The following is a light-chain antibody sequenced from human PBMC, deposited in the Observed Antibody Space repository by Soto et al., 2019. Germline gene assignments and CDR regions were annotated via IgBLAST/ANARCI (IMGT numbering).Light chain of an antibody. J-gene: IGLJ2*01. Sequence: QSVLTQPPSASGTPGQRVTILCSGSKSNIGSNEVYWYQQLPGTAPKFVIYADSLRPSGVPDRFSASKSGTSASLTISGLRSEDEAEYYCAVWDDSVFGKIFGGGTQLTVL. CDR3: AVWDDSVFGKI. V-gene: IGLV1-47*02. CDR2: ADS. CDR1: KSNIGSNE.